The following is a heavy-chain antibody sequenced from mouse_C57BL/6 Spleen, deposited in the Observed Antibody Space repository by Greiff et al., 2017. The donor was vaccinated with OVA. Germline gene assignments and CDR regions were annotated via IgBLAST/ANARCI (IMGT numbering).Heavy chain of an antibody. CDR1: GYTFTSYW. CDR2: IDPSDSYT. Sequence: QVQLQQPGAELVMPGASVKLSCKASGYTFTSYWMHWVKQRPGQGLEWIGEIDPSDSYTNYNQKFKGKSTLTVDKSSSTAYMQLSSLTSEDSAVYYCARSLLYYFDYWGQGTTLTVSS. J-gene: IGHJ2*01. CDR3: ARSLLYYFDY. V-gene: IGHV1-69*01.